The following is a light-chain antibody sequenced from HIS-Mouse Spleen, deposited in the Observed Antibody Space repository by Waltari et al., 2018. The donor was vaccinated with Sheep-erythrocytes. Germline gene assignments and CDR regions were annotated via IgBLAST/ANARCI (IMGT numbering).Light chain of an antibody. V-gene: IGKV1D-13*01. CDR3: QQFNNYPRT. CDR1: QGISSA. CDR2: DAS. J-gene: IGKJ1*01. Sequence: AIQLTQSPFPLSASVGDRVTITCRASQGISSALAWYQQKPGKAPKLLIYDASSLESGVPSRFSGSGSGTDFTLTISSLQPEDFATYYCQQFNNYPRTFGQGTKVEIK.